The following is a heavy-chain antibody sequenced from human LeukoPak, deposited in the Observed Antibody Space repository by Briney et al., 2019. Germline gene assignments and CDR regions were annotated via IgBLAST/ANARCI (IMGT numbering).Heavy chain of an antibody. CDR3: ARPDSTSSRSYFPY. CDR1: GYTFTGCY. D-gene: IGHD6-6*01. V-gene: IGHV1-46*01. Sequence: ASVKVSCKASGYTFTGCYMHWVRQAPGQGLEWMGTIHPGRDTTTYAQNFRGRVTMTRDTSTRTVHMELNSLKSGDTAVYYCARPDSTSSRSYFPYWGQGTLVTVSS. J-gene: IGHJ1*01. CDR2: IHPGRDTT.